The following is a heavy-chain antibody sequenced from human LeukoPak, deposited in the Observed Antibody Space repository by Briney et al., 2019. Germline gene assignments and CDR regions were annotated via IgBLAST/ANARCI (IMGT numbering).Heavy chain of an antibody. J-gene: IGHJ6*03. CDR1: GGSFRGYY. CDR2: INHSGST. V-gene: IGHV4-34*01. D-gene: IGHD3-3*01. CDR3: ARGFTIFGVVIRYYYYYMDV. Sequence: SETLSLTCAVYGGSFRGYYWSWIRQPPGKGLEWIGEINHSGSTNYNPSLKSRVTISVDTSKNQFSLKLSSVTAADTAVYYCARGFTIFGVVIRYYYYYMDVWGKGTTVTVSS.